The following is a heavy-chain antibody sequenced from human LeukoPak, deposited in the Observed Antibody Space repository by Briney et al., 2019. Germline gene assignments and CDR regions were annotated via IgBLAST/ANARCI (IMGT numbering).Heavy chain of an antibody. V-gene: IGHV3-23*01. CDR3: ARSPHYDSSGYPQDY. CDR2: ISGSGGST. Sequence: GGSLRLSCAASGFTFADYAMSWVRQAPKKELEWVSAISGSGGSTYYADSVRGRFTISRDNSKNTLYLQMNSLRAEDTAVYYCARSPHYDSSGYPQDYWGQGTLVTVSA. CDR1: GFTFADYA. D-gene: IGHD3-22*01. J-gene: IGHJ4*02.